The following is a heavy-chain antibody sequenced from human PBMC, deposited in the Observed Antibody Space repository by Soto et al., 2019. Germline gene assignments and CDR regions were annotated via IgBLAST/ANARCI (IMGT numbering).Heavy chain of an antibody. D-gene: IGHD5-12*01. CDR2: IYYSGST. CDR1: GGSISSYY. V-gene: IGHV4-59*01. J-gene: IGHJ6*02. CDR3: ARDHSGYLYNYGMDV. Sequence: PSETLSLTCAVSGGSISSYYWSWIRQPPGKGLEWIGYIYYSGSTNYNPSLKSRVTISVDTSKNQFSLKLSSVTAADTAVYYCARDHSGYLYNYGMDVRGQGTTVTVSS.